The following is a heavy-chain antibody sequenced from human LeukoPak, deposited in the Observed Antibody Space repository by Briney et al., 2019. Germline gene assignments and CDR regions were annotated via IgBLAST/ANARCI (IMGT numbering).Heavy chain of an antibody. CDR2: ISAYNGNT. CDR1: SYTFTSYG. V-gene: IGHV1-18*01. J-gene: IGHJ4*02. D-gene: IGHD5-18*01. Sequence: GASVKVSCKASSYTFTSYGISWVRQAPGQGLEWMGWISAYNGNTNYAQKLQGRVTMTTDTSTSTAYMELRSLRSDDTAVYYCARDLSAMVTNFGVYWGQGTLVTVSS. CDR3: ARDLSAMVTNFGVY.